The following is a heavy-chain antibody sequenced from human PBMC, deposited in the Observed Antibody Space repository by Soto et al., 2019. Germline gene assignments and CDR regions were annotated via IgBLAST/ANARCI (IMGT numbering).Heavy chain of an antibody. J-gene: IGHJ4*02. CDR1: GDSIIAYS. D-gene: IGHD5-12*01. CDR2: IHYNGNT. V-gene: IGHV4-59*01. CDR3: AREGNLGRWLQPLDF. Sequence: SETLSLTCTVSGDSIIAYSWSWVRQPPGKGLEWIGNIHYNGNTKYNPSLKSRVTMSVDTSKNQFSLKLISVTAADTAKYLCAREGNLGRWLQPLDFWGQGTLVTVS.